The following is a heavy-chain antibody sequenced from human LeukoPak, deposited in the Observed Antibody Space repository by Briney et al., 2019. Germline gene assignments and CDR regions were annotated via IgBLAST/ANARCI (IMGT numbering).Heavy chain of an antibody. CDR1: GFTFSSYD. V-gene: IGHV3-13*01. CDR2: IGTAGDT. Sequence: PGGSLRLSCAASGFTFSSYDMHWVRQATGKGLEWVSAIGTAGDTYCPGSVKGRFTISRENAKNSLYLQMNSLRAGDTAVYYCARGGRGYYVDAFDIWGQGTMVTVSS. J-gene: IGHJ3*02. CDR3: ARGGRGYYVDAFDI. D-gene: IGHD3-22*01.